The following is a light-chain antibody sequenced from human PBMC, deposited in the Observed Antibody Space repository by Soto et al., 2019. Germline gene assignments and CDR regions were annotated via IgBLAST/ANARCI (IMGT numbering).Light chain of an antibody. Sequence: DIQMNKSKSSLSESGGDIVMITCWASQSISRYLNWYQQKPGKAPKLLIYGASSLQSGVPSRFSGSVSGTDFTLTISSLQPEEWATYYCQQSYSTPPACGQGTRLEIK. CDR1: QSISRY. CDR3: QQSYSTPPA. CDR2: GAS. J-gene: IGKJ5*01. V-gene: IGKV1-39*01.